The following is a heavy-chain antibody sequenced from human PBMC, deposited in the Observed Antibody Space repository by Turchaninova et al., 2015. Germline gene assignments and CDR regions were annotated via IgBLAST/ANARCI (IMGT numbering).Heavy chain of an antibody. V-gene: IGHV4-34*01. CDR2: ISHSGST. Sequence: QVQLQQWGAGLLKPSETLSLTCGVYGGSFSGSFWNWIRQPPGKGLEWLGEISHSGSTNYNPSLKSRVTIARDTSKNQVSLRLSSVTAADTAVYFCARGWSNYGSGSYDFDNWGQGTLLTVSS. CDR3: ARGWSNYGSGSYDFDN. CDR1: GGSFSGSF. D-gene: IGHD3-10*01. J-gene: IGHJ4*02.